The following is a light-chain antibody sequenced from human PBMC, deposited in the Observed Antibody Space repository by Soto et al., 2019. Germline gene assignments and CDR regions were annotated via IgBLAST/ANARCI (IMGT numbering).Light chain of an antibody. V-gene: IGLV2-14*01. J-gene: IGLJ2*01. CDR2: DVS. CDR1: SSDVGGYNY. CDR3: SSYTSSSTLE. Sequence: QSALTQPASVSGSPGQSLTISCTGISSDVGGYNYVSWYQQHPGKAPKLMIYDVSNRPSGVSNRFSGSKSGNTASLTISGLQAEDEADYYCSSYTSSSTLEFGGGTKLTVL.